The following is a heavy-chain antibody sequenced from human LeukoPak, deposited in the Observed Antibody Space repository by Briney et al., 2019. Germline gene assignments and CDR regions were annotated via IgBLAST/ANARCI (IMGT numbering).Heavy chain of an antibody. CDR2: IGRSSNTI. D-gene: IGHD4-17*01. CDR3: ARGVDYAEDY. V-gene: IGHV3-48*04. Sequence: GGSLRLSCAASGFTFSSYNMNWVRQASGKGLEWISYIGRSSNTIYYADSVKGRFTISRDNARNSLYLQMNRLRPEDTAMYYCARGVDYAEDYWGQGTLVTVSS. J-gene: IGHJ4*02. CDR1: GFTFSSYN.